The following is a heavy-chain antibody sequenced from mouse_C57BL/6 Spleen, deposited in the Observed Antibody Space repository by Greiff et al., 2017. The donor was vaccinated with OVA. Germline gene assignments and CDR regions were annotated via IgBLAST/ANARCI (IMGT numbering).Heavy chain of an antibody. J-gene: IGHJ2*01. CDR3: TTYGGISNPFGY. D-gene: IGHD1-1*02. Sequence: VQLQQSGAELVRPGASVKLSCTASGFNIKDYYMHWVKQRPEQGLEWIGRIDPEDGDTEYAPKFQGKATMTADPSSNTAYLQLSSLTSEDTAVYYCTTYGGISNPFGYWGQGTTLTVSS. CDR2: IDPEDGDT. CDR1: GFNIKDYY. V-gene: IGHV14-1*01.